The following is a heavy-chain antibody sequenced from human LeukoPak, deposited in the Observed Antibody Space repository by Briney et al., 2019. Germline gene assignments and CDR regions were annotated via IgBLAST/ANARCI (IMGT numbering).Heavy chain of an antibody. CDR1: GGSISSYY. J-gene: IGHJ6*03. CDR3: ARAYCGGDCYEYYYYYMDV. V-gene: IGHV4-59*01. D-gene: IGHD2-21*02. Sequence: PSETLSLTCTVAGGSISSYYWSWIRQPPGKGLEWIGYIYYSGSTNYNPSLKSRVTISVDTSKNQFSLKLSSVTAADTAVYYCARAYCGGDCYEYYYYYMDVWGKGTTVTISS. CDR2: IYYSGST.